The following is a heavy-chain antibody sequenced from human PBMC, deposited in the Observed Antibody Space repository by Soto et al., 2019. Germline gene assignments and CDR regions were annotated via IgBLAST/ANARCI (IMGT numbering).Heavy chain of an antibody. CDR1: GGTFSSYT. J-gene: IGHJ4*02. Sequence: QVQLVQSGAEVQKPGSSVKVSCKASGGTFSSYTISWERQAPGQGLEWMGRIIPIIGIANYAQKFHGRVRITADKSTSKTDMELTSLGSEDTALYYCARDSGDDSVGFDYWGQGTLGT. D-gene: IGHD5-12*01. CDR3: ARDSGDDSVGFDY. V-gene: IGHV1-69*08. CDR2: IIPIIGIA.